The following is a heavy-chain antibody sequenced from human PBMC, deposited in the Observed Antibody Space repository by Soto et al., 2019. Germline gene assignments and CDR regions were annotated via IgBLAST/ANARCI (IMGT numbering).Heavy chain of an antibody. V-gene: IGHV1-69*12. CDR2: IIPIFDTA. CDR1: GGTFSSYA. J-gene: IGHJ5*02. CDR3: ARDRGPSSGDYPYRFDP. Sequence: QVQLVQSGAEVKKPGSSVKVSCKASGGTFSSYAISWVRQAPGQGLEWMGEIIPIFDTANYAQKFQGRVTITEEESTRTAYMELSSLRSEDTAVYYCARDRGPSSGDYPYRFDPWGQGTLVTVSS. D-gene: IGHD3-22*01.